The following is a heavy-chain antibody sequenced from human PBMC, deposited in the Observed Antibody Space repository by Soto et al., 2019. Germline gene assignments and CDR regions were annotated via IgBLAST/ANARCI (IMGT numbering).Heavy chain of an antibody. CDR2: IIPMFEIA. V-gene: IGHV1-69*02. D-gene: IGHD2-15*01. J-gene: IGHJ3*02. CDR3: AIGRWSAEVFDI. CDR1: GGSLRTNT. Sequence: QVQLVQSGVEVKKPGSSVKVSCKASGGSLRTNTMFWVRQAPGQGLEWMGRIIPMFEIANYAQKFQGRVTFNADKSTGTVYMEMISQTSDDTAIYFCAIGRWSAEVFDIWGQGTLVTVSS.